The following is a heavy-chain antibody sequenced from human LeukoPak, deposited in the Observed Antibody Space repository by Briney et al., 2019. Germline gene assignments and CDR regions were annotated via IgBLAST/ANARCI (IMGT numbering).Heavy chain of an antibody. CDR3: ARSTYYYDSSGYYPGFDAFDI. Sequence: GESLKISCKGSGYSFTSYWIGWARPMPGKGLEWMGIIYPGDSDTRYSPPFQGQVTISADKSISTAYLQWSSLKASDTAMYYCARSTYYYDSSGYYPGFDAFDIWGQGTMVTVSS. CDR2: IYPGDSDT. CDR1: GYSFTSYW. D-gene: IGHD3-22*01. J-gene: IGHJ3*02. V-gene: IGHV5-51*01.